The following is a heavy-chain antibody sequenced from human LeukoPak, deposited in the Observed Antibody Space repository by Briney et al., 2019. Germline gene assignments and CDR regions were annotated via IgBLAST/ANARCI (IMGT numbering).Heavy chain of an antibody. V-gene: IGHV1-46*01. Sequence: ASVKVSFKASGYTFTNYYIHWVRQAPGQGGEWMGVINPTGGSTSYAHKFQGRITLTRDMSTSTDYLELSSLRSDDMAVYYCARDISVRDAAWWFNPWGQGTLVTVSS. CDR3: ARDISVRDAAWWFNP. J-gene: IGHJ5*02. CDR2: INPTGGST. D-gene: IGHD5-24*01. CDR1: GYTFTNYY.